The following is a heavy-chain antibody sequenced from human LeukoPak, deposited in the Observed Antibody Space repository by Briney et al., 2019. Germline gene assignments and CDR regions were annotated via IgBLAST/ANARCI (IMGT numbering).Heavy chain of an antibody. CDR1: GYSISSGYY. CDR2: IYHSGST. Sequence: SETLSLTCAVSGYSISSGYYWGWIRQPPGKGLEWIGSIYHSGSTYYNLSLKSRVTISVDTSKNQFSLKLSSVTAADTAVYYCARDDAYYGSGSDYWGRGTLVTVSS. V-gene: IGHV4-38-2*02. D-gene: IGHD3-10*01. J-gene: IGHJ4*02. CDR3: ARDDAYYGSGSDY.